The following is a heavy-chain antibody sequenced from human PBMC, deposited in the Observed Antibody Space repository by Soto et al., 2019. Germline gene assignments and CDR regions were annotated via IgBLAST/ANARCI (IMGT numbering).Heavy chain of an antibody. CDR2: IIPIFGTT. J-gene: IGHJ4*02. CDR3: ARDRDHTYDY. Sequence: QVQLVQSGAEVKKPGSSVKVSCKASGGTFSSFAISWVRQAPGQGLEWMGGIIPIFGTTNYAQKFQGRVTITADESTSTAYMEVTTLRSEDTAVYYCARDRDHTYDYWGQGTLDTVSS. CDR1: GGTFSSFA. V-gene: IGHV1-69*01.